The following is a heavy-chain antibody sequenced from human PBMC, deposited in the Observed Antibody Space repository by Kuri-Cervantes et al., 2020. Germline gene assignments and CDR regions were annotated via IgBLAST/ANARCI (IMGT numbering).Heavy chain of an antibody. CDR1: GYTFTGYY. CDR2: INPNSGGT. V-gene: IGHV1-2*02. D-gene: IGHD1-26*01. Sequence: ASVKVSCKASGYTFTGYYMHWVRQAPGQGLEWMGWINPNSGGTNYAQKFQGRVTMTRDTSISTAYMELSRLRSDDTAVYYCARMGHVYYYYGMDVWGQGTTVTVSS. J-gene: IGHJ6*02. CDR3: ARMGHVYYYYGMDV.